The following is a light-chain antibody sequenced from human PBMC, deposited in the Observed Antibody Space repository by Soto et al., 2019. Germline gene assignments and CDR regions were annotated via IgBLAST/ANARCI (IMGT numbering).Light chain of an antibody. Sequence: QSVLTQPASVSGSPGQSITISCTGTSSDVGGYNYVSWYQQHPGKAPKLMIYEVSNRPSGVSNRFSGSKSGNTASLTISGLQAEDEADYYCSSYTSSSTYVFGTGNKV. V-gene: IGLV2-14*01. J-gene: IGLJ1*01. CDR2: EVS. CDR1: SSDVGGYNY. CDR3: SSYTSSSTYV.